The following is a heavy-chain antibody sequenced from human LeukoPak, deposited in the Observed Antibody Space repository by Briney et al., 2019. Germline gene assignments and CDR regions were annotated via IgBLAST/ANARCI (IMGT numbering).Heavy chain of an antibody. CDR2: IYSGGNI. V-gene: IGHV3-23*03. J-gene: IGHJ4*02. CDR3: AGRHCSGGGCYFAGANPFDY. D-gene: IGHD2-15*01. Sequence: GGSLRLSCAASGFTFSSYGMSWVRQAPGKGLEWVSVIYSGGNIYYIESVKGRFTISRDTSKNTLYLQMNSLRAEDTAVYFCAGRHCSGGGCYFAGANPFDYWGQGTLVTVSS. CDR1: GFTFSSYG.